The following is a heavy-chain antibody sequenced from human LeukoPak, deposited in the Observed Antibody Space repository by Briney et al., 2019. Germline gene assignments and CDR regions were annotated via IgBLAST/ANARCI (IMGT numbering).Heavy chain of an antibody. CDR3: ARGKTCGGDCYAFDY. V-gene: IGHV3-30*04. Sequence: GGSLRLSCAACGFTFGSYAMHWVRQAPGKGLKWVAVISYDGSNKYYAGSVKGRFTISRDNSKNTLYLQMNSLRAEDTAVYYCARGKTCGGDCYAFDYWGQGTLVTVSS. CDR1: GFTFGSYA. CDR2: ISYDGSNK. D-gene: IGHD2-21*02. J-gene: IGHJ4*02.